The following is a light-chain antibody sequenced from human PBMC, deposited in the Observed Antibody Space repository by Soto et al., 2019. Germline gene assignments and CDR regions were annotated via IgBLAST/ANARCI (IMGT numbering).Light chain of an antibody. CDR3: QQLDTYPT. CDR2: HAS. Sequence: DIKMTQSPSTLPASVGDRVTNTCRASQSMDRWLAWYQQRPGKAPKILIYHASILETGVPSRFSGSGSGTEFTLTISSLQPEDFATYYFQQLDTYPTFGQGTKVDIK. J-gene: IGKJ1*01. V-gene: IGKV1-5*01. CDR1: QSMDRW.